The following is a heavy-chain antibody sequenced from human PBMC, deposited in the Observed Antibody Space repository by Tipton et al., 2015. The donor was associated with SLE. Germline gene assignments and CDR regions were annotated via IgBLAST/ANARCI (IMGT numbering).Heavy chain of an antibody. D-gene: IGHD3-16*01. CDR2: IHQSENT. CDR3: ARGNPGESYDY. V-gene: IGHV4-34*01. J-gene: IGHJ4*02. Sequence: LRLSCAVYGGTLSGFKLGRLSPTPGKGLEWIGEIHQSENTTYNPSLRGRVTITVDTSRTQVSLERTSVTAADTGVYYCARGNPGESYDYWGQGTLVTVSS. CDR1: GGTLSGFK.